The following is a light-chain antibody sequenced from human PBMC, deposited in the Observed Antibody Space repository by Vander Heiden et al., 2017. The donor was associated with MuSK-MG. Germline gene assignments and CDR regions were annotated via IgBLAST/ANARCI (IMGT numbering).Light chain of an antibody. CDR2: TVS. CDR3: QQYYSHPPT. CDR1: QSFSTY. J-gene: IGKJ2*01. V-gene: IGKV1-8*01. Sequence: ALRLTQSPSSLSASTGDTVTITCRASQSFSTYLAWYQQKPGRAPKLLISTVSTLQSGVPSRFSGSGSGTEFTLTISRLQSEDFATYYCQQYYSHPPTFGQGTKLEI.